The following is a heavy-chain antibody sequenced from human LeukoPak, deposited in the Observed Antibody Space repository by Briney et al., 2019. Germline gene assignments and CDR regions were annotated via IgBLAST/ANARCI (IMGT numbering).Heavy chain of an antibody. CDR2: IRVDNGRT. J-gene: IGHJ4*02. V-gene: IGHV1-18*01. CDR1: GYMFANYG. CDR3: ARDWDYIVDY. D-gene: IGHD5-12*01. Sequence: ASVKVSCKASGYMFANYGITWVRQAPGQGLEWVGWIRVDNGRTNHAQNFQGRVTMTTDTSTSTAYMEVRSLRPDDTAVYYCARDWDYIVDYWGQGTLVTVSS.